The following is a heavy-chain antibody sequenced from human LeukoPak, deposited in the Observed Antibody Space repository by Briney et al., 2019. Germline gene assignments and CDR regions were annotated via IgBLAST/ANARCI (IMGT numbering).Heavy chain of an antibody. Sequence: GGSLRLSCAASGFTFSNYAMSWVRQAPGKGLEWVANIKQDGSEKYYVDSVKGRFTISRDNAKNSLYLQMNSLRAEDTAVYYCARGYSGYDHYFDYWGQGTLVTVSS. J-gene: IGHJ4*02. D-gene: IGHD5-12*01. CDR2: IKQDGSEK. V-gene: IGHV3-7*03. CDR1: GFTFSNYA. CDR3: ARGYSGYDHYFDY.